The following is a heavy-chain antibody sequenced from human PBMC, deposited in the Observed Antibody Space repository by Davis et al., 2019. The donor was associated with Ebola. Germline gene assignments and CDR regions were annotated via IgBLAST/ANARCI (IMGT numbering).Heavy chain of an antibody. CDR1: AGSLNNDS. V-gene: IGHV1-69*02. J-gene: IGHJ4*02. D-gene: IGHD6-13*01. CDR3: ERGRYISRPAL. CDR2: IIPLLGVA. Sequence: VSCNASAGSLNNDSFMRVRKAPREGLEWMGSIIPLLGVANSAPNFEDRIYLTADTPTNTAYLELSSLKLEDTAAYYCERGRYISRPALWGQGTLVTVSA.